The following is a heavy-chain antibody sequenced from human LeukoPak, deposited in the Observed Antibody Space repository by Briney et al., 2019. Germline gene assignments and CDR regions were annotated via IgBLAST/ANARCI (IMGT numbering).Heavy chain of an antibody. CDR3: ARVLRYCSGGNCYSGGLGYMDV. D-gene: IGHD2-15*01. CDR1: GYTFTSYG. J-gene: IGHJ6*03. CDR2: ISAYNGNT. V-gene: IGHV1-18*01. Sequence: ASVKASCKASGYTFTSYGISWVRQAPGQGLEWMGWISAYNGNTNYAQKLQGRVTMTTDTSTSTAYMELRSLRSDDTAVYYCARVLRYCSGGNCYSGGLGYMDVWGKGTTVTISS.